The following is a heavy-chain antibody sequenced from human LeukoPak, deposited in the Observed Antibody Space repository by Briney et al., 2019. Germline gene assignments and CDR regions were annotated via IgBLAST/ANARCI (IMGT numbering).Heavy chain of an antibody. CDR1: GFTFSSYG. CDR2: IWYDGTNK. V-gene: IGHV3-33*01. D-gene: IGHD2-21*02. Sequence: GGSLRLSCAASGFTFSSYGMHWVRQAPGKGLEWVAIIWYDGTNKYYAASVKGRFTISRDNSKNTLYLQMNSLRAEDTAVYYCARDSCGGDCYPYTFDYWGQGPLVTVSS. J-gene: IGHJ4*02. CDR3: ARDSCGGDCYPYTFDY.